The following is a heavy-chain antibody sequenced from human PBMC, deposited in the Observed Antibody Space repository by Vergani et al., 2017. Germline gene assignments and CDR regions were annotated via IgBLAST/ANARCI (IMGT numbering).Heavy chain of an antibody. Sequence: EVQLVESGGGLVQPGGSLRLSCAASGFTFSSYEMNWVRQAPGKGLEWVSYISSSGSTIYYADSVKGRFTISRDNAKNSLYLQMNSLRAEDTAVYYCAREKLQLWLGGFDYWGQGTLVTVSS. CDR3: AREKLQLWLGGFDY. V-gene: IGHV3-48*03. J-gene: IGHJ4*02. CDR1: GFTFSSYE. CDR2: ISSSGSTI. D-gene: IGHD5-18*01.